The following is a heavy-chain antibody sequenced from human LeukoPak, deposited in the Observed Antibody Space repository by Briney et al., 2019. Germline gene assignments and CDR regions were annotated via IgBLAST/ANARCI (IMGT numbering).Heavy chain of an antibody. CDR1: GFTLSNHW. CDR2: IKQDGIEK. V-gene: IGHV3-7*01. J-gene: IGHJ4*02. D-gene: IGHD6-19*01. Sequence: TGGSLRLSCAASGFTLSNHWMIWVRQAPGKGLECVANIKQDGIEKYYLDSVKGRFTISRDNAKNSVYLQMNSLRVEDTAVYYCAKAQGIAVAGYLDYWGQGTLVTVSS. CDR3: AKAQGIAVAGYLDY.